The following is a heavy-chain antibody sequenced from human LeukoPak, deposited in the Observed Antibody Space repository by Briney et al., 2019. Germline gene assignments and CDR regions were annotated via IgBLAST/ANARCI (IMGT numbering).Heavy chain of an antibody. Sequence: SGPTLVNPTQTLTLTCTFSGFSLSTSGVGVGWIRQPPGKALEWLALIYWDDDKRYSPSLKSRLIIAKDTSKNQVVLTVTNMDPVDTATYYCAHGSGSFDYWGQGTLVTVSS. CDR3: AHGSGSFDY. D-gene: IGHD1-26*01. J-gene: IGHJ4*02. V-gene: IGHV2-5*02. CDR2: IYWDDDK. CDR1: GFSLSTSGVG.